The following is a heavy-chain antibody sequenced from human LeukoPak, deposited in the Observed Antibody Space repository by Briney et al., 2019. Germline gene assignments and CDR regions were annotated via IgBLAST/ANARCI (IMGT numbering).Heavy chain of an antibody. CDR3: ARGGRDGYNFRY. Sequence: ASVKVSCKVSGYTLTELSMHWVRQAPGQGLEWMGGIIPIFGTANYAQKFQGRVTITADESTSTAYMELSSLRSEDTAVYYCARGGRDGYNFRYWGQGTLVTVSS. J-gene: IGHJ4*02. CDR2: IIPIFGTA. D-gene: IGHD5-24*01. CDR1: GYTLTELS. V-gene: IGHV1-69*13.